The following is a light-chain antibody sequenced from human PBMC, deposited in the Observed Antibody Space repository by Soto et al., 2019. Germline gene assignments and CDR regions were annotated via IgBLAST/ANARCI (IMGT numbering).Light chain of an antibody. CDR3: AAWDDSLIALL. J-gene: IGLJ3*02. Sequence: QSVLTQPPSASGTPGQRVTISCSGTYSNVGSNVVNWYQQVPGAAPKLVIYSNDRRPSGVADRFFGSKSGASASLAISGLQTEDEADYYCAAWDDSLIALLFGGGTKLTVL. CDR2: SND. CDR1: YSNVGSNV. V-gene: IGLV1-44*01.